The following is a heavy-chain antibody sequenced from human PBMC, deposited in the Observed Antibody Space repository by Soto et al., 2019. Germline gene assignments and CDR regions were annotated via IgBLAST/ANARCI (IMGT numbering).Heavy chain of an antibody. CDR1: GCSFISYW. D-gene: IGHD3-9*01. Sequence: PVESQKDSSRGSGCSFISYWIDWVRQMPGEGLEWMGIIYPGDSDTRYSPSFQGQVTISADKSISTAYLQWSSLKASDTAMYYCARLPTINYYYMDVWGKGTTVTVSS. V-gene: IGHV5-51*01. CDR2: IYPGDSDT. J-gene: IGHJ6*03. CDR3: ARLPTINYYYMDV.